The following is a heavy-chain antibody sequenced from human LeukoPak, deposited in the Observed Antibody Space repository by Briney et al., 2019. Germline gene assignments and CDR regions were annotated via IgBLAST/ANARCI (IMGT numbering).Heavy chain of an antibody. D-gene: IGHD6-6*01. CDR1: GFTFDDYG. CDR2: ITWNGGST. Sequence: GGSLRPSCAASGFTFDDYGMSWVRQAPGQGLEWVCGITWNGGSTGFADSVKGRFTISRDNAKNSLYLQMNGLSAEETALYYCARGGQLVTYFDYWGQGTLVTVSS. J-gene: IGHJ4*02. CDR3: ARGGQLVTYFDY. V-gene: IGHV3-20*04.